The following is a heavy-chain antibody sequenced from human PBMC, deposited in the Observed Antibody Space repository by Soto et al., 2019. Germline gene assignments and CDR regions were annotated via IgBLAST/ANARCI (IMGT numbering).Heavy chain of an antibody. CDR1: GFNFNTYW. V-gene: IGHV3-7*03. D-gene: IGHD4-17*01. J-gene: IGHJ6*02. CDR3: GRVPLDGNYANGVDV. CDR2: IDTDGSRK. Sequence: EVQLVESGGGLVQPGGSLRLSCAASGFNFNTYWMYWVRQAPGKGLEWVANIDTDGSRKNYVDSVKGRFIISRDNARNSLFLQMSNLRAEDTAVYYCGRVPLDGNYANGVDVWGQGTTVTVSS.